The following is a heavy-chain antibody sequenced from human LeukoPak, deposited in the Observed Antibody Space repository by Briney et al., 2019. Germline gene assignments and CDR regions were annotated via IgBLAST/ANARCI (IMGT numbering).Heavy chain of an antibody. V-gene: IGHV3-30*02. J-gene: IGHJ6*02. CDR2: IQYDGSGR. CDR3: ARGLNYGLDV. CDR1: GFTFTRFG. Sequence: PGGSLRLSCATSGFTFTRFGLHWVRQAPGKGLEWVAFIQYDGSGRYADSVKGRFTISRDNSKNTVYLQMNSQRVEDMAVFYCARGLNYGLDVWGQGTTVTVSS.